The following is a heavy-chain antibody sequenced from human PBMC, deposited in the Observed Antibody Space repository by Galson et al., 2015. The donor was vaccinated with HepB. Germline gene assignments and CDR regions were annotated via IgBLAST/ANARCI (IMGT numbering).Heavy chain of an antibody. V-gene: IGHV1-46*01. CDR1: GYTFTSYY. J-gene: IGHJ6*02. CDR2: INPSGGTT. Sequence: SVKVSCKASGYTFTSYYMHWVRQAPGQGLECMGVINPSGGTTTYAQKFQGRVTMTRDASTSTVYMELSSLRSEDTAVYYCARALVVPVVPKWADYGMDVWGQGTTVTVSS. D-gene: IGHD2-2*01. CDR3: ARALVVPVVPKWADYGMDV.